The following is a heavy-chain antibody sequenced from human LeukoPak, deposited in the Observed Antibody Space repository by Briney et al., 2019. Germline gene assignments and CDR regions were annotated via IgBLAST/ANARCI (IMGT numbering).Heavy chain of an antibody. CDR2: ISSDSRII. J-gene: IGHJ4*02. Sequence: TGGSLRLSCAASGFTFSTYNMNWVRQAPGKGLEWVSFISSDSRIIYYADSVKGRFTVSRDNAKNSLYLQMNSLRDEDTAVYYCGRNPAGIGDYWGQGTLVTVSS. V-gene: IGHV3-48*02. CDR1: GFTFSTYN. D-gene: IGHD1-26*01. CDR3: GRNPAGIGDY.